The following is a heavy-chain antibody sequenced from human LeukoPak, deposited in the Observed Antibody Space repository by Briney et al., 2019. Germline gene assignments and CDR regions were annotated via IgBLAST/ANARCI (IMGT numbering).Heavy chain of an antibody. CDR3: AREDGYCSGGNCSSYFDS. CDR1: GVTFSTYW. D-gene: IGHD2-15*01. V-gene: IGHV3-7*01. J-gene: IGHJ4*02. Sequence: PGGALRLSCSASGVTFSTYWMSCVRQAPGKGLGWGANMKRDGREIYYVDSVKGRFTITRDNTRNSLFLQMYSLRAEDTAVYFCAREDGYCSGGNCSSYFDSWGQGTLVTVSS. CDR2: MKRDGREI.